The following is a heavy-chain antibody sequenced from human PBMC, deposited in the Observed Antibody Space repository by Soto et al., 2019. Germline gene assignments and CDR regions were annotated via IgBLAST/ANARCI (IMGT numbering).Heavy chain of an antibody. CDR1: GYTFTGYY. CDR2: INPNSGGT. V-gene: IGHV1-2*04. J-gene: IGHJ6*02. CDR3: ARGSMIVVGGYYYYGMDV. Sequence: GASVKVSCKASGYTFTGYYMHWVRQAPGQGPEWMGWINPNSGGTNYAQKFQGWVTMTRDTSISTAYMELSRLRSDDTAVYYCARGSMIVVGGYYYYGMDVWGQGTTVTVSS. D-gene: IGHD3-22*01.